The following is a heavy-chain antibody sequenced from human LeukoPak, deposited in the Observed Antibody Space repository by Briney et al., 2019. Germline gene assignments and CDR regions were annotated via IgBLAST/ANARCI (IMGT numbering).Heavy chain of an antibody. V-gene: IGHV3-23*01. CDR2: ISGTGGST. D-gene: IGHD3-22*01. J-gene: IGHJ3*02. CDR1: GFTFSSYA. CDR3: AKDGRRGYYYDSSGYPHGAFDI. Sequence: LTGGSLRLSCAASGFTFSSYAMSWVRQAPGKGLEWVAAISGTGGSTFCAASVRGRFTIYRENSKNTLYLQMNSLRAEDTAVYYCAKDGRRGYYYDSSGYPHGAFDIWGQGTMVTVSS.